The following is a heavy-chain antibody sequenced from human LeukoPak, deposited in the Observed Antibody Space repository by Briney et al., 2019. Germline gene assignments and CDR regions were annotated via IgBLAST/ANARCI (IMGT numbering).Heavy chain of an antibody. D-gene: IGHD1-14*01. CDR1: GGSLRGHY. J-gene: IGHJ4*02. CDR2: INHSGNT. CDR3: ARGSEKNDY. V-gene: IGHV4-34*01. Sequence: SDTLSLTCAVYGGSLRGHYWSWIRQPPGKGLYSIGEINHSGNTNYNPSPKSRVTISVDTSNNQFSLKLSSVTAADTAVYYCARGSEKNDYWGQGTLVTVSS.